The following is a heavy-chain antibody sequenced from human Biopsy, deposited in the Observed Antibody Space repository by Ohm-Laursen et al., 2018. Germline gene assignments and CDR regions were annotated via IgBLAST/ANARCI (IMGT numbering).Heavy chain of an antibody. CDR1: GGSTNDYF. CDR3: ARTPGKAVAGRFLDL. J-gene: IGHJ2*01. Sequence: GTLSLTCSVSGGSTNDYFWSWIRQPSGETLEWIGRIYRNGGSSYNPSLKSRISMSMDTSNNQFSLTLTSVTAADTAVYYCARTPGKAVAGRFLDLWGRGTLVTVSS. CDR2: IYRNGGS. V-gene: IGHV4-4*07. D-gene: IGHD6-19*01.